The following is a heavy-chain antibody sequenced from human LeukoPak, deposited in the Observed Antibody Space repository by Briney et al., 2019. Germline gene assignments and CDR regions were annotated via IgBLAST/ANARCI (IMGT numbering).Heavy chain of an antibody. V-gene: IGHV1-69*05. J-gene: IGHJ6*03. D-gene: IGHD1-1*01. CDR2: IIPLFGTA. CDR3: ARGLTGTTNYGYYYMDV. CDR1: GGTFSSYA. Sequence: GSSVKVSCKASGGTFSSYAISWARQAPGQGLEWMGRIIPLFGTANYAQKFQGGVTITTDESTSTAYMELSSLRSEDTAVYYCARGLTGTTNYGYYYMDVWGKGTTVTVSS.